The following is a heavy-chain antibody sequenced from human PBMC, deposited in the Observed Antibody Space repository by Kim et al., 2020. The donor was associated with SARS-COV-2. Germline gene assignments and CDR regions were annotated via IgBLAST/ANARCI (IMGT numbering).Heavy chain of an antibody. J-gene: IGHJ4*02. V-gene: IGHV3-30*02. CDR2: NK. CDR3: AKAVGPIFDY. Sequence: NKYYADSVKGRFTISIDNSKNTLYLQMNSLRAEDTAVYYCAKAVGPIFDYWGQGTLVTVSS.